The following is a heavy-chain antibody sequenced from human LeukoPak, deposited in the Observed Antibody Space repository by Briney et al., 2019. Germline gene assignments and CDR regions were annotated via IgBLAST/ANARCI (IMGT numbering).Heavy chain of an antibody. CDR3: TTGSAY. D-gene: IGHD1-14*01. J-gene: IGHJ4*02. Sequence: GGSLRLSCAASGFTLSGSAMYWVRQASGNGLEWVGRIRSKANNYATEYAASVKGRFTISRDDSKNTAYLQMNSLKTEDTAVYYCTTGSAYWGQGTLVTVSS. CDR2: IRSKANNYAT. CDR1: GFTLSGSA. V-gene: IGHV3-73*01.